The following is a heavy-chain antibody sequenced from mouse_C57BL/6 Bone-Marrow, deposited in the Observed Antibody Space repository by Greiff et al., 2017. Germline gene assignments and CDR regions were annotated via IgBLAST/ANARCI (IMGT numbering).Heavy chain of an antibody. CDR3: AKGYDGYLRAWFAY. D-gene: IGHD2-3*01. J-gene: IGHJ3*01. CDR2: INPNNGGT. Sequence: EVQLQQSGPELVKPGASVKMSCKASGYTFTDYNMHWVKQSHGKSLEWIGYINPNNGGTSYNQKFKGKATLTVNKSSSTAYMELRSLTSEDSAVYYCAKGYDGYLRAWFAYWGQGTLVTVSA. V-gene: IGHV1-22*01. CDR1: GYTFTDYN.